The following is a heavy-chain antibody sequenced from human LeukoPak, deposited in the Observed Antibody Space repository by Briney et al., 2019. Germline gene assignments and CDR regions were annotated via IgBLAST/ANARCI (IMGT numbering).Heavy chain of an antibody. CDR1: GGTFSSYT. D-gene: IGHD2-2*01. Sequence: SVKVSCKASGGTFSSYTISWVRQAPGQGLEWMGRIIPIHGIANYAQKFQGRVTITADKSTSTAYMELSSLRSEDTAVYYCAIDCSSTSCYQGNVYWGQGTLVTVSS. CDR3: AIDCSSTSCYQGNVY. J-gene: IGHJ4*02. CDR2: IIPIHGIA. V-gene: IGHV1-69*02.